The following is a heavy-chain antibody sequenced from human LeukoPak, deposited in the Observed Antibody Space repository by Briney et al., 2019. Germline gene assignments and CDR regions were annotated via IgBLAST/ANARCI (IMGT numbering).Heavy chain of an antibody. CDR1: GFIFSSYW. J-gene: IGHJ4*02. CDR3: ARHLSGVTGYTYGRGIDY. D-gene: IGHD5-18*01. Sequence: PGGSLRLSCAASGFIFSSYWMSWVRQAPGKGLEWVANIKKDGSEKYYADSVKGRFTISRDNAKTSLYLQMNSLRAEDTAVYYCARHLSGVTGYTYGRGIDYWGQGTLVTVSS. CDR2: IKKDGSEK. V-gene: IGHV3-7*01.